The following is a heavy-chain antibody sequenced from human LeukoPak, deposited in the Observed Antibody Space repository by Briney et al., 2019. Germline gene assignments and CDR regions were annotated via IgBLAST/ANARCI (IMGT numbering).Heavy chain of an antibody. Sequence: PGGSLRLSCAASGFTFSTYWMSWVRQAPGKGLEWVANIKQDGSDKYYVDSVKGRFTISRDNAKNSLYLQMNSLRAEDTALYYCARVYQQLVPFDYWGQGTLVTVSS. CDR2: IKQDGSDK. CDR1: GFTFSTYW. CDR3: ARVYQQLVPFDY. D-gene: IGHD6-13*01. V-gene: IGHV3-7*03. J-gene: IGHJ4*02.